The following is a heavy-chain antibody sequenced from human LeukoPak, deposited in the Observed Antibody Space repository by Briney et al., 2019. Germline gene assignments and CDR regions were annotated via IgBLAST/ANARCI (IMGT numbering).Heavy chain of an antibody. V-gene: IGHV4-34*01. CDR2: INHSGST. CDR3: ASWGPLGDHLDAFDI. D-gene: IGHD3-16*01. Sequence: SETLSLTCAVYGGSFSGYYWSWIRRPPGKGLEWIGEINHSGSTNYNPSLKSRVTISVDTSKNQFSLKLSSVTAADTAVYYCASWGPLGDHLDAFDIWGQGTMVTVSS. CDR1: GGSFSGYY. J-gene: IGHJ3*02.